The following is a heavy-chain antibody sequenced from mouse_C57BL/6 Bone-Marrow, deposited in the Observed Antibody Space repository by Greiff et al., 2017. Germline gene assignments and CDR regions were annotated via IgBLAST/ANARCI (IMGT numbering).Heavy chain of an antibody. V-gene: IGHV5-6*01. J-gene: IGHJ3*01. CDR1: GFTFSSYG. CDR3: ARHRGYGSSFAY. CDR2: ISSGGSYT. D-gene: IGHD1-1*01. Sequence: VESGGDLVKPGGSLKLSCAASGFTFSSYGMSWVRQTPDKRLEWVATISSGGSYTYYPDSVKGRFTISRDNAKNTLYLLMSSLKSEDTAMYYCARHRGYGSSFAYWGQGTLVTVSA.